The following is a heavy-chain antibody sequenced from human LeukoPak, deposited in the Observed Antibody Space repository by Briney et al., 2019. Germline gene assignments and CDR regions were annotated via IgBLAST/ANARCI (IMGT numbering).Heavy chain of an antibody. V-gene: IGHV1-8*01. CDR2: MNPNSGNT. CDR3: ARGLLAAAGY. CDR1: GYTFTSYY. J-gene: IGHJ4*02. Sequence: EASVKVSCKASGYTFTSYYMHWVRQAPGQGLEWMGWMNPNSGNTGYAQKFQGRVTMTRNTSISTAYMELSSLRSEDTAVYYCARGLLAAAGYWGQGTLVTVSS. D-gene: IGHD6-13*01.